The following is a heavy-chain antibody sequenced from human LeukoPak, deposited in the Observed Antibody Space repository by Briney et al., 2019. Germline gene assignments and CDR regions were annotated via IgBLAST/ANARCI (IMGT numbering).Heavy chain of an antibody. CDR1: GFTFRNSA. Sequence: GGSLRLSCAASGFTFRNSAMSWVRQAPGKGPEWVSAISGSGGSTYYADSVKGRFTISRDNSKNMLYLQMNSLRADDTAVYYCAKDAVTTMPYNWFDPWGQGTLVTVSS. D-gene: IGHD5-12*01. CDR3: AKDAVTTMPYNWFDP. V-gene: IGHV3-23*01. J-gene: IGHJ5*02. CDR2: ISGSGGST.